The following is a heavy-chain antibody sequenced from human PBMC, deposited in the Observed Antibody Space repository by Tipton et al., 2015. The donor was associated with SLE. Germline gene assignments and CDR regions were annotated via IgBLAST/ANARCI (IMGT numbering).Heavy chain of an antibody. CDR1: GYSISSGYY. J-gene: IGHJ6*02. D-gene: IGHD3-16*01. V-gene: IGHV4-38-2*01. Sequence: TLSLTCAVSGYSISSGYYWGWIRQPPGKGLEWIGSIYHSGSTYYNPYLKSRVTISVDTSKNQFSLKLSSVTAADTAVYYCARGGAYYYYGMDVWGQGTTVTVSS. CDR3: ARGGAYYYYGMDV. CDR2: IYHSGST.